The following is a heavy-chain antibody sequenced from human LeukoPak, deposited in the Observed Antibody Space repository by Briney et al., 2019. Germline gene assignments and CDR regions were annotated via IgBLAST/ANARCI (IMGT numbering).Heavy chain of an antibody. D-gene: IGHD3-16*01. V-gene: IGHV4-34*01. Sequence: SETLSLTCAVYGGSFSGYYWSWIRQPPGKGLEWIGEINHSGSTNYNPSLKSRVTISVDTSKNQFSLKLSSVTAADTAVYYCARGTRRGYAGGTGFDYWAREPWSPSPQ. CDR3: ARGTRRGYAGGTGFDY. CDR1: GGSFSGYY. CDR2: INHSGST. J-gene: IGHJ4*02.